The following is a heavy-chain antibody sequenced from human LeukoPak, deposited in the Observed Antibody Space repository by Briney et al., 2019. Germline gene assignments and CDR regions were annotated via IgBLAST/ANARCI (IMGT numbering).Heavy chain of an antibody. CDR3: ARGGVAVAGRPRSFDY. Sequence: SETLSLTCTVSGGSISSYYWSWIRQPPGKGLEWIGEINHSGSTNYNPSLKSRVTISVDTSKNQFSLKLSSVTAADTAVYYCARGGVAVAGRPRSFDYWGQGTLVTVSS. CDR1: GGSISSYY. J-gene: IGHJ4*02. D-gene: IGHD6-19*01. V-gene: IGHV4-34*01. CDR2: INHSGST.